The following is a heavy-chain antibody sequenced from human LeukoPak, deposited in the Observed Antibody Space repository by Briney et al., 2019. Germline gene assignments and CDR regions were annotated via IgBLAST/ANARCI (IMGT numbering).Heavy chain of an antibody. CDR3: ARRVGRYFDWSVDY. CDR2: IYYSGST. V-gene: IGHV4-39*01. CDR1: GGSISSSSYY. J-gene: IGHJ4*02. D-gene: IGHD3-9*01. Sequence: SETLSLTCTVSGGSISSSSYYWGWIRQPPGKGLEWIGSIYYSGSTYYNPSLKSRVTISVDTSKNQFSLKLSSVTAADTAVYYCARRVGRYFDWSVDYWGQGTLVTVSS.